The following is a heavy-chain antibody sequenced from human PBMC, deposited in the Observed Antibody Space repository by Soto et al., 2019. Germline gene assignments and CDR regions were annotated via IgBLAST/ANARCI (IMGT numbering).Heavy chain of an antibody. V-gene: IGHV1-69*02. Sequence: QVQLVQSGAEVKKPGSSVKVSCKASGGTFSSYTISWVRQAPGQGLEWMGRIIPILGIANYAQKFQGRVTIXXNXSXSTAYMELSSLRSEDTAVYYCARYYDSSGYYYRFDPWGQGTLVTVSS. CDR3: ARYYDSSGYYYRFDP. CDR1: GGTFSSYT. D-gene: IGHD3-22*01. J-gene: IGHJ5*02. CDR2: IIPILGIA.